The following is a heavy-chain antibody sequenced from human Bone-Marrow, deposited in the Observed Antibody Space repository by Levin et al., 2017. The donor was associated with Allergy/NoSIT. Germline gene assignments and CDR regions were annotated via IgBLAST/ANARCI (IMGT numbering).Heavy chain of an antibody. CDR3: TRAQRYSSSPHPFEA. CDR1: GVSFNNYA. J-gene: IGHJ5*02. Sequence: ASVKVSCRVSGVSFNNYAFNWVRQAPGQGLEWMGSIIPILVTTKYAQTFQGRASITADASASTVYMELSSLRSADTAVYYCTRAQRYSSSPHPFEAWGQGTLVIVSS. V-gene: IGHV1-69*11. CDR2: IIPILVTT. D-gene: IGHD6-13*01.